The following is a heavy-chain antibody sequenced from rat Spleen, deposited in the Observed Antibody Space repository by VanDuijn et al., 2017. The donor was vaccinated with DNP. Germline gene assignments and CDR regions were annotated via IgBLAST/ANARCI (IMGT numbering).Heavy chain of an antibody. CDR3: ARRGYYGFDRYYTMDV. D-gene: IGHD1-6*01. CDR2: ISYSGST. CDR1: GYSITNNY. J-gene: IGHJ4*01. V-gene: IGHV3-1*01. Sequence: EVQLQESGPGLVKPSQSLSLTCSVTGYSITNNYWGWIRKFPGNKMEYIGHISYSGSTTYNPSLKSRISITRDTSKNQFFLQLNSVTIEDTATYYCARRGYYGFDRYYTMDVWGQGTSVTVSS.